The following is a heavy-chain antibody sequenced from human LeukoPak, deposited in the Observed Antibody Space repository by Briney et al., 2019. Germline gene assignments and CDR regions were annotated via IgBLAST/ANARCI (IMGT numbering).Heavy chain of an antibody. CDR1: GFTFSDYY. J-gene: IGHJ4*02. Sequence: PGGSLRLSCAAPGFTFSDYYMSWIRQAPGKGLEWVSYISSSSAYTDYADSVKGRFFISRDNAKNSLYLQMNSLRAEDTAVYYCAREGGLRLTTRYFDYWGQGTLVTVSS. V-gene: IGHV3-11*06. D-gene: IGHD4-17*01. CDR2: ISSSSAYT. CDR3: AREGGLRLTTRYFDY.